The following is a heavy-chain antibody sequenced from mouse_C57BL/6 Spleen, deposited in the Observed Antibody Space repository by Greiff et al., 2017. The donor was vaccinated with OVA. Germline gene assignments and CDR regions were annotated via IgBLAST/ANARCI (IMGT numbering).Heavy chain of an antibody. Sequence: VQLVESGAELMKPGASVKLSCKATGYTFTGYWIEWVKQRPGHGLEWIGEILPGSGSTNYTEKFKGKATFTADPSSNTAYVQLSSLTTEYSAIYYCARTAVVARGDYEVWGTGTTVTVSS. J-gene: IGHJ1*03. CDR3: ARTAVVARGDYEV. D-gene: IGHD1-1*01. CDR1: GYTFTGYW. V-gene: IGHV1-9*01. CDR2: ILPGSGST.